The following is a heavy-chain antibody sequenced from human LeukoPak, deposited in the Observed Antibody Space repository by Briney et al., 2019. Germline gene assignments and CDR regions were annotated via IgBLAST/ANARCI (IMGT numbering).Heavy chain of an antibody. D-gene: IGHD3-22*01. V-gene: IGHV3-23*01. Sequence: GRSLRLSCAASGFTFSSDAMSWVRQAPGKGLEWVSAISGSGGSTYYADSVKGRFTISRDNSKNTLYLQMNSLRAEDTAVYYCAKASLYDSSGYYRYYYYYGMDVWGQGTTVTVSS. CDR1: GFTFSSDA. J-gene: IGHJ6*02. CDR3: AKASLYDSSGYYRYYYYYGMDV. CDR2: ISGSGGST.